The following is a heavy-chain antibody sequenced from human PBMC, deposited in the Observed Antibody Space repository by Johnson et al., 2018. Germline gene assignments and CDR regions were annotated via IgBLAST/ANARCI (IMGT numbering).Heavy chain of an antibody. Sequence: QVQLQESGPVLVKASETLSLTCSVSGGSIDRYYWNWIRQSPRRGLEWIGSVFHSGTTSFNPSLSGRFTMSVDTSKTEFSLKLTSVTFADTAIYYCAGSAVPGYYFYGLDVWGQGTTVAVSS. CDR3: AGSAVPGYYFYGLDV. D-gene: IGHD4-17*01. CDR1: GGSIDRYY. CDR2: VFHSGTT. J-gene: IGHJ6*02. V-gene: IGHV4-59*01.